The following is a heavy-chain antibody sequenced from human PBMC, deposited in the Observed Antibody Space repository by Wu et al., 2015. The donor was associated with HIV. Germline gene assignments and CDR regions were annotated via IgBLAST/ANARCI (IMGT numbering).Heavy chain of an antibody. V-gene: IGHV1-46*01. Sequence: QVQLIQSGAEVKKPGASVKVSCKASGYIFSTYYMHWVREAPGQGLEWVGIINCRSGATIYAQNFQGRVIMTRDTSTTTIYMELNSLRSEDTATYFCVRGGGRFPFDYWGQGTMVTVSS. CDR3: VRGGGRFPFDY. CDR2: INCRSGAT. CDR1: GYIFSTYY. J-gene: IGHJ4*02. D-gene: IGHD3-16*01.